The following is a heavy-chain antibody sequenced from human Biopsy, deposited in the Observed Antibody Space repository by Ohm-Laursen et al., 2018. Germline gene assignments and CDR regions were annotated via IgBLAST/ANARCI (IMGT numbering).Heavy chain of an antibody. Sequence: LSLTCAASGFTFSSYAMNWVRQAPGRGLEWVSGITGSGDGAYYADSMRGRFTIARDNSRNTLYLQMNSLRADDTAVYYCAKASRNYYDSTGYYFDYWGQGTLVTVSS. CDR3: AKASRNYYDSTGYYFDY. CDR1: GFTFSSYA. J-gene: IGHJ4*02. CDR2: ITGSGDGA. V-gene: IGHV3-23*01. D-gene: IGHD3-22*01.